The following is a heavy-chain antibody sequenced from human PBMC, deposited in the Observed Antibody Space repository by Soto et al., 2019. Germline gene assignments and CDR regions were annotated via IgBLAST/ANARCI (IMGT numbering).Heavy chain of an antibody. Sequence: QVQLVQSAAEVKRPGSSVKVSCKASGGTFNNHVINWVRQAPGQGLEWMGEIIPIFGTRNYAQEFQGGVTVIADETTTTADMELSSLRSEDTAVYYCATDQARVGTYGGSSLDYWGQGTVVIV. CDR1: GGTFNNHV. CDR2: IIPIFGTR. V-gene: IGHV1-69*12. CDR3: ATDQARVGTYGGSSLDY. D-gene: IGHD4-17*01. J-gene: IGHJ4*02.